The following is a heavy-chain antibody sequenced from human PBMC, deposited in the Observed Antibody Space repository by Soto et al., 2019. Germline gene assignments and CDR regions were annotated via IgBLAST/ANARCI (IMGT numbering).Heavy chain of an antibody. CDR3: ARTYYYDSSGYNYTHNWLNP. Sequence: GESLKISCTGSGYSFTSYWIRWVRQMPGKGLEWMGRIDPSDSYTNYSPSFQGHVTISADKSISTAYLQWSSLKASDTAMYYCARTYYYDSSGYNYTHNWLNPWGKETRGTAPS. V-gene: IGHV5-10-1*01. CDR1: GYSFTSYW. J-gene: IGHJ5*02. CDR2: IDPSDSYT. D-gene: IGHD3-22*01.